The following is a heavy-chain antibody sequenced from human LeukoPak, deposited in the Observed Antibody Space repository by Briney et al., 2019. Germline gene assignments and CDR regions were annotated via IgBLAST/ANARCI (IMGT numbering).Heavy chain of an antibody. D-gene: IGHD3-16*02. J-gene: IGHJ4*02. CDR2: IKTDGTTT. CDR1: GFIFSNYW. V-gene: IGHV3-74*01. Sequence: GGSLTLSCAASGFIFSNYWMHWVRQVPGKGLVWVSRIKTDGTTTNYADSVQGRFTISRDNAKNMLYLQRNSLRAEDTAVYYCARGASSGYRIDYWGQGTLVTVSS. CDR3: ARGASSGYRIDY.